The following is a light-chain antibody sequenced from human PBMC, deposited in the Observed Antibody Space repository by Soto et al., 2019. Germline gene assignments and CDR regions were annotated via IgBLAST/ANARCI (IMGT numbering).Light chain of an antibody. J-gene: IGLJ2*01. CDR1: NIGGRS. CDR3: QVWDYSTDDVV. CDR2: HDS. V-gene: IGLV3-21*02. Sequence: SYELTQPPSVSVAPGQTASITCGGDNIGGRSVHWYQQKPGQAPVVVVYHDSDRPSGIPERFSGSNSGNMATLTISRVEAGDEAVYHCQVWDYSTDDVVFGGGTKLTAL.